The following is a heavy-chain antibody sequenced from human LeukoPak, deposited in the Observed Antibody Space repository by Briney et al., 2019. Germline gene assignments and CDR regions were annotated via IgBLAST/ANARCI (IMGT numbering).Heavy chain of an antibody. D-gene: IGHD6-13*01. J-gene: IGHJ5*02. CDR3: ARDRDGSSRNWFDP. Sequence: ASVKVSCKASGYTFSGYYIHWVRQAPGQGLEWMGRINPNSGGTNYAQKFQGRVTMTRDASITTAYMELSSLLSDDTAVYYCARDRDGSSRNWFDPWGQGTLVTVSS. CDR2: INPNSGGT. V-gene: IGHV1-2*06. CDR1: GYTFSGYY.